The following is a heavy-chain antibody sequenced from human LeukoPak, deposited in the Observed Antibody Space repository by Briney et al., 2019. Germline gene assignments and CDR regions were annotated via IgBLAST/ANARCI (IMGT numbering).Heavy chain of an antibody. D-gene: IGHD3-10*01. CDR3: SAHYGPGPV. J-gene: IGHJ4*02. V-gene: IGHV1-2*02. Sequence: ASVKVSCKASGYSFPDHHIHWVRQTPGQGLEWMGWIHPNGRDTQYAQRFQGRMTMPTDTSISTAYMELYSVTLDDTAVYYCSAHYGPGPVWGQGTLVTASS. CDR2: IHPNGRDT. CDR1: GYSFPDHH.